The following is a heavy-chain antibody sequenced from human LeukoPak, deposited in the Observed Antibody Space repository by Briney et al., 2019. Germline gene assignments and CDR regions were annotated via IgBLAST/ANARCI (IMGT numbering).Heavy chain of an antibody. CDR3: ARGRRNDY. J-gene: IGHJ4*02. V-gene: IGHV3-21*04. Sequence: GGSLRLSCAASGFTFSSYNMNWVRQAPGKGLEWVSSITSDSRYMYYADSVKGRFTISRDNAKNSLYLQMNSLRSEDTAVYYCARGRRNDYWGQGTLVTVSS. CDR1: GFTFSSYN. CDR2: ITSDSRYM.